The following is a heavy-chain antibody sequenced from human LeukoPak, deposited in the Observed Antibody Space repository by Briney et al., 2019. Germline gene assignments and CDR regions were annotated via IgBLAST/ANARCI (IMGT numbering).Heavy chain of an antibody. CDR3: ARGGWATALLDY. D-gene: IGHD5-24*01. J-gene: IGHJ4*02. Sequence: GGSLRLSCAASGFTFSSYAMHWVRQAPGMGLEYVSAISSNGGSTYYANSVKGRFTISRDNSKNTLYLQMGSLRAEDMAVYYCARGGWATALLDYWGQGTLVTVSS. CDR2: ISSNGGST. CDR1: GFTFSSYA. V-gene: IGHV3-64*01.